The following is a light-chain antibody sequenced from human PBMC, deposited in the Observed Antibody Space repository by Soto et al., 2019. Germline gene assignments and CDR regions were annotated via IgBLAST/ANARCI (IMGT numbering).Light chain of an antibody. J-gene: IGKJ5*01. Sequence: EIVLTQSPGTLSLSPEERATLSCIASQSVSNNYLAWYQQKPGKAPRLLIYGASNRATGIPDRLSGSGYGTDFTLTISSIETEDFEVYYCQQRSKWTITFGQGTRLEIK. CDR2: GAS. CDR3: QQRSKWTIT. V-gene: IGKV3D-20*02. CDR1: QSVSNNY.